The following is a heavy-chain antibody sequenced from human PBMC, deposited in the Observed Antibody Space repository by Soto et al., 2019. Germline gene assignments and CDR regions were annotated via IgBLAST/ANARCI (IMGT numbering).Heavy chain of an antibody. CDR3: AKGRYFDSSGGCANY. CDR2: ISGSGHAT. J-gene: IGHJ4*02. D-gene: IGHD3-22*01. Sequence: EVKLLESGGGSVPPGASARLSCITSGFIFDSYAMSWVRQSPGRGLEWVAAISGSGHATYYTQSVRGRFTISRDKSKKTVFLHMTNLRDEDTAIYYCAKGRYFDSSGGCANYWGLGTLVTFSS. CDR1: GFIFDSYA. V-gene: IGHV3-23*01.